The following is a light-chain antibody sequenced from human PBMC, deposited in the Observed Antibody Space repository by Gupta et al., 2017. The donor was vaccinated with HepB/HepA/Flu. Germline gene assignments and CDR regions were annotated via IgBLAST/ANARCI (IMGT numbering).Light chain of an antibody. CDR1: QSLLSSADNMNY. V-gene: IGKV4-1*01. Sequence: DIVMAQSRHSLDVSLGERATINCKPSQSLLSSADNMNYLAWFQQKPGQPPKMLFYWASTRESGVPDRFSASGSGTDFTLTIAGLQAEDAAVYYCQQYYNSPQTFGQGTKVEIK. CDR2: WAS. J-gene: IGKJ1*01. CDR3: QQYYNSPQT.